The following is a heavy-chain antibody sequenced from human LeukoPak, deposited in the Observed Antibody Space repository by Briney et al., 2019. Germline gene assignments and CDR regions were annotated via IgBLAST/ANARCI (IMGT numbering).Heavy chain of an antibody. J-gene: IGHJ6*03. Sequence: PGRSLRLSCAASGFTFSSYGMHWVRRAPGKGLEWVAVISYDGSNKYYADSVKGRFTISRDNSKNTLYLQMNSLRAEDTAVYYCAKGADYGDYKRGYYMDVWGKGTTVTVSS. V-gene: IGHV3-30*18. D-gene: IGHD4-17*01. CDR3: AKGADYGDYKRGYYMDV. CDR2: ISYDGSNK. CDR1: GFTFSSYG.